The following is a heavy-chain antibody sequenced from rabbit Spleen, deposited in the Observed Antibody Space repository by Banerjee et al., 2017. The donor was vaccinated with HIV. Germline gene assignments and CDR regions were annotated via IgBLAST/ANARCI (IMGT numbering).Heavy chain of an antibody. J-gene: IGHJ4*01. D-gene: IGHD2-1*01. CDR3: ARGSATMTMVITGFYLGL. Sequence: QSLEEAGGGLVKPGASLTLTCTASGVSFSSSSYMCWVRQAPGKGLEWIACIDAGGSGFTYFATWAKGRFTCSKTSSTTVTLQMTRLTAADTATYFCARGSATMTMVITGFYLGLWGPGTLVTVS. CDR2: IDAGGSGFT. V-gene: IGHV1S40*01. CDR1: GVSFSSSSY.